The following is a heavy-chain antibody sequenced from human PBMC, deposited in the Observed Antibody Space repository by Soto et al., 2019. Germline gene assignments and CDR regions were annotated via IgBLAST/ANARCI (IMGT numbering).Heavy chain of an antibody. CDR1: GFTFSSYA. V-gene: IGHV3-30-3*01. CDR2: ISYDGSNK. J-gene: IGHJ4*02. D-gene: IGHD3-22*01. CDR3: ARDFQRILTMLVLVTPDY. Sequence: GGSLRLSCAASGFTFSSYAMHWVRQAPGKGLEWVAVISYDGSNKYYADSVKGRFTISRDNSKNTLYLQMNSLRAEDTAVYYCARDFQRILTMLVLVTPDYWGQGTLVIVSS.